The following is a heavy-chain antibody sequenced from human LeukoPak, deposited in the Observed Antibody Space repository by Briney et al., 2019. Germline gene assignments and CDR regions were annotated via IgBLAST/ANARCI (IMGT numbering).Heavy chain of an antibody. CDR2: IYYSGIT. J-gene: IGHJ4*02. D-gene: IGHD4-23*01. V-gene: IGHV4-59*12. Sequence: SGTLSLTCTVSGGSLSSYYWSWIRQPPGEGLEWIGYIYYSGITNYSPSLKSRVTISVDTSKNQFSLKLSSVTAADTAVYYCAREVGGNLDYWGLGTLVTVSS. CDR3: AREVGGNLDY. CDR1: GGSLSSYY.